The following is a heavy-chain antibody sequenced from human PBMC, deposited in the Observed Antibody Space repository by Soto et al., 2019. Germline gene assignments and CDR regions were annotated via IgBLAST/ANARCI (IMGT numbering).Heavy chain of an antibody. CDR3: AKEGPGNGFGSGYYFYGMDV. CDR1: GFNFMSYG. D-gene: IGHD3-3*01. CDR2: ISHDGSNK. Sequence: PVGSLRLSCVASGFNFMSYGMHWVRQAPGKGLEWVAVISHDGSNKHYADSVKGRFTIARDNSKTTLYLQVNSLTVEDTAVYYCAKEGPGNGFGSGYYFYGMDVWGQGTTVTVSS. J-gene: IGHJ6*02. V-gene: IGHV3-30*18.